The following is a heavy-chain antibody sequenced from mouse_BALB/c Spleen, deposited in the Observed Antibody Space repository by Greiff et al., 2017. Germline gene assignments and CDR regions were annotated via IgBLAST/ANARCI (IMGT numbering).Heavy chain of an antibody. Sequence: VQLQQSGAELVKPGASVKLSCTASGFNIKDTYMHWVKQRPEQGLEWIGRIDPANGNTKYDPKFQGKATITADTSSNTAYLQLSSLTSEDTAVYYCAPIYYDYDGNYFDYWGQGTTRTVSS. CDR3: APIYYDYDGNYFDY. CDR1: GFNIKDTY. J-gene: IGHJ2*01. V-gene: IGHV14-3*02. CDR2: IDPANGNT. D-gene: IGHD2-4*01.